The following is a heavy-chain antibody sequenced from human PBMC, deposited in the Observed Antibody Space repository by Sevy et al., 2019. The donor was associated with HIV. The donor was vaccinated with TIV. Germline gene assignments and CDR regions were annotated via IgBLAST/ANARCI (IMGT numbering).Heavy chain of an antibody. CDR1: GGSISSSNW. V-gene: IGHV4-4*02. D-gene: IGHD3-10*01. CDR3: ARAPGGSGSYDYYYGMDV. J-gene: IGHJ6*02. Sequence: SETLSLTCAVSGGSISSSNWWSWVRQPPGKGLEWIGEIYHSGSPNYNPSLKSRVTISVDKSKNQFSLKLSSVTAADTAVYYCARAPGGSGSYDYYYGMDVWGQGTTVTVSS. CDR2: IYHSGSP.